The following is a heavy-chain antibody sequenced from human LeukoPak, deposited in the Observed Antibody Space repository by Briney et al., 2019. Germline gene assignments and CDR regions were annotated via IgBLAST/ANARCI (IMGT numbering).Heavy chain of an antibody. Sequence: GASVKVSCKASGYTFTGYYMHWVRQAPGQGLEWMERINPNSGGTNYAQKFQGRVTMTRDTSISTAYMELSRLRSDDSAVYYCARAYCSSTSCYRAFDYWGQGTLVTVSS. J-gene: IGHJ4*02. D-gene: IGHD2-2*01. CDR3: ARAYCSSTSCYRAFDY. V-gene: IGHV1-2*06. CDR1: GYTFTGYY. CDR2: INPNSGGT.